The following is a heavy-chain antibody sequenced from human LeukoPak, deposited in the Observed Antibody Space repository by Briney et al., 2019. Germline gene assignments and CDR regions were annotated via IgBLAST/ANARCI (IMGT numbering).Heavy chain of an antibody. V-gene: IGHV3-30-3*01. CDR1: GFTFSSYA. Sequence: PGGSLRLSCAASGFTFSSYAMHWVRQAPGKGLEWVSVISYDGNNKYYADSVKGRFTISRDNSKNTLYLQMNSLRAEDTAVYYCARDPSGSYFDYWGQGTLVTVSS. CDR2: ISYDGNNK. CDR3: ARDPSGSYFDY. J-gene: IGHJ4*02. D-gene: IGHD1-26*01.